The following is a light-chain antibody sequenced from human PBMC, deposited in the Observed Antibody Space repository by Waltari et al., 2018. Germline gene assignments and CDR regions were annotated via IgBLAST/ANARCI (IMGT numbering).Light chain of an antibody. Sequence: QLVLTQSPPASASLGASVKLTCILDSGHRYYANAWPTHHPQQGPRFVMKVNNDGTHVRGDGIPDRFSGSASGPERYLTISSLQSEDEADYYCQTWGPGIRVFGTGAKVTV. CDR3: QTWGPGIRV. CDR2: VNNDGTH. CDR1: SGHRYYA. V-gene: IGLV4-69*01. J-gene: IGLJ1*01.